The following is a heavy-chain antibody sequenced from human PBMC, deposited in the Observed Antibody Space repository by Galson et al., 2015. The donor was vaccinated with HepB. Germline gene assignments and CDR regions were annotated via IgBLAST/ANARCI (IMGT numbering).Heavy chain of an antibody. Sequence: SLRLSCATSGFIVNNYAIHWVRQAPGRGLEWLAVAWYEGTDKNYAASVKGRFTMSRDTSGNTLYLQMDSLRPADTAIYYCAREANSYYHHSSGLGYWGQGTLVTVSS. V-gene: IGHV3-33*01. CDR1: GFIVNNYA. CDR2: AWYEGTDK. CDR3: AREANSYYHHSSGLGY. D-gene: IGHD3-22*01. J-gene: IGHJ4*02.